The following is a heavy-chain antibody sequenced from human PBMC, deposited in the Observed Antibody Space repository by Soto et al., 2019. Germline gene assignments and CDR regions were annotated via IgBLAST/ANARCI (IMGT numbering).Heavy chain of an antibody. V-gene: IGHV5-51*01. CDR2: IYPYGSET. CDR1: GYSFVTHW. CDR3: ARISPSYPYFYYGMDV. D-gene: IGHD3-10*01. Sequence: PGESLKISCEGSGYSFVTHWIGWVRQMPGKGLEWIGIIYPYGSETTYSPAFQGHVTISADKSTNTAYLQWSSLKASDTAIYYCARISPSYPYFYYGMDVWGQGTTVTAP. J-gene: IGHJ6*02.